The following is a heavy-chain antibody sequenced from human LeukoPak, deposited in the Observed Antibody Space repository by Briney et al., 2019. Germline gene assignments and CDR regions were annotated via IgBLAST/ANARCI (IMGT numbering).Heavy chain of an antibody. CDR1: GFTFSSYW. CDR3: ARENWGD. V-gene: IGHV3-74*01. CDR2: IKGDGSST. Sequence: GGSLRLSCAASGFTFSSYWMHWVRQAPGKGLVWVSRIKGDGSSTTYADSVKGRFTISRDNAKNTLYLQMNGLRAEDTAVYYCARENWGDWGQGTLVTVSS. J-gene: IGHJ4*02. D-gene: IGHD7-27*01.